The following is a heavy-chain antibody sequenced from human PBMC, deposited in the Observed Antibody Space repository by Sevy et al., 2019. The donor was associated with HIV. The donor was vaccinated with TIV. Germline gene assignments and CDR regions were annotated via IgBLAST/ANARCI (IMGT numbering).Heavy chain of an antibody. D-gene: IGHD5-12*01. CDR1: GFTFSYYN. CDR3: AKNRVFYDRRGHGS. Sequence: GGSLRLSCAASGFTFSYYNMNWVRQAPGKGLEWVSSISSGSSYIHYAESVKGRFTISRDNAKNSLFLQMNSLRAEDTAVYYCAKNRVFYDRRGHGSWGPGTLVSVSS. V-gene: IGHV3-21*01. J-gene: IGHJ5*02. CDR2: ISSGSSYI.